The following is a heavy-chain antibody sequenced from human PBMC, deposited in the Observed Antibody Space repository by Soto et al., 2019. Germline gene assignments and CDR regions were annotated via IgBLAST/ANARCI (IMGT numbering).Heavy chain of an antibody. V-gene: IGHV4-61*01. Sequence: PSETLSLTCTVSGGSFKSGSYSWGWIRQPPGKGLEWIGYVYHTGRTSYNPSLKSRVSISMDTSKNQFSLNLDSVTAADTAVYFCARDFAYFDSWGQGTLVTVS. CDR1: GGSFKSGSYS. D-gene: IGHD3-3*01. J-gene: IGHJ4*02. CDR2: VYHTGRT. CDR3: ARDFAYFDS.